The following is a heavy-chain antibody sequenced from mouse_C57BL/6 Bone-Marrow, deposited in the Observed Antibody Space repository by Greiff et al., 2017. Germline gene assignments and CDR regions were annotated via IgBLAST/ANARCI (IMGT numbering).Heavy chain of an antibody. V-gene: IGHV1-50*01. CDR3: ARDPMITTGYYYAMDY. CDR1: GYTFTSYW. CDR2: IDPSDSYT. Sequence: VQLQQPGAELVKPGASVKLSCKASGYTFTSYWMQWVKQRPGQGLEWIGEIDPSDSYTNYNQKFKGKATLTVDTSSSTAYMQLRSLTSEDSAVYYCARDPMITTGYYYAMDYWGQGTSVTVSS. J-gene: IGHJ4*01. D-gene: IGHD2-4*01.